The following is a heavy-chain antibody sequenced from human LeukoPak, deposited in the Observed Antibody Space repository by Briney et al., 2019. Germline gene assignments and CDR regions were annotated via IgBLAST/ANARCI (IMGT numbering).Heavy chain of an antibody. CDR2: IYYSGST. J-gene: IGHJ4*02. Sequence: SETLSLTCTVSGGSISSYYWSWIWQPPGKGLEWIGYIYYSGSTNYNPSLKSRVTISVDTSKNQFSLKLSSVTAADTAVYYCARDDPSYGNPLWGQGTLVTVSS. V-gene: IGHV4-59*01. CDR1: GGSISSYY. CDR3: ARDDPSYGNPL. D-gene: IGHD5-18*01.